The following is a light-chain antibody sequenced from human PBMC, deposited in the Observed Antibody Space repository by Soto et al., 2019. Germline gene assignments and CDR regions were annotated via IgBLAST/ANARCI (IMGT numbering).Light chain of an antibody. V-gene: IGLV2-14*01. Sequence: QSALTQPASVSGSPGQSITISCTGTSSDVGGYNYVSWYQQHPGKAPKLMIYDVSNRPSGVSNRFSGSKSGNTASLTISGLQAEDEADYSVSSYTCSSPHVVFGGGTKLTVL. CDR1: SSDVGGYNY. J-gene: IGLJ2*01. CDR2: DVS. CDR3: SSYTCSSPHVV.